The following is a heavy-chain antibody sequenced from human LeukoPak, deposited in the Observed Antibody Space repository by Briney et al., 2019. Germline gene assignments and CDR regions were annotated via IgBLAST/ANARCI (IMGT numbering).Heavy chain of an antibody. Sequence: GGSLRLSCAASGFTFSNYAMSWVGQAPGKGLEWVSSISSSSSYIYYADSVKGRFTISRDNAKNSLYLQMNSLRAEDTAVYYCARGNGDYDFWGQGTLVTVSS. V-gene: IGHV3-21*01. CDR3: ARGNGDYDF. J-gene: IGHJ4*02. CDR1: GFTFSNYA. CDR2: ISSSSSYI. D-gene: IGHD4-17*01.